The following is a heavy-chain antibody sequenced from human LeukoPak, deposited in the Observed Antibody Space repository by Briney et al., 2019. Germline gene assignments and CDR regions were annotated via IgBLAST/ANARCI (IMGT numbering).Heavy chain of an antibody. CDR3: TTRIVLLWFEETRPNDY. CDR2: IKSKTDGGTT. J-gene: IGHJ4*02. Sequence: PGGSLRLSCAASGFTFSNAWMSWVRQAPGKGLEWVGRIKSKTDGGTTDYAAPVKGRFTISRDDSKNTLYLQMNSLKTEGTAVYYCTTRIVLLWFEETRPNDYWGQGTLVTVSS. CDR1: GFTFSNAW. D-gene: IGHD3-10*01. V-gene: IGHV3-15*01.